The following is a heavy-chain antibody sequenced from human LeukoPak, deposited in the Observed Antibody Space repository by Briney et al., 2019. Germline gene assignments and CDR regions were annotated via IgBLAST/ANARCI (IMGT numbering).Heavy chain of an antibody. D-gene: IGHD2-15*01. V-gene: IGHV3-21*01. CDR2: ISSSSNYI. CDR1: GFTFSSYS. J-gene: IGHJ4*02. CDR3: AISSGGSCYQ. Sequence: PGGSLRLSCAASGFTFSSYSMNWVRQAPGKGLEWVSSISSSSNYISYADSVKGRFTISRDNAKNSLYLQMNSLRAEDTAVYYCAISSGGSCYQWGQGTLVTVSS.